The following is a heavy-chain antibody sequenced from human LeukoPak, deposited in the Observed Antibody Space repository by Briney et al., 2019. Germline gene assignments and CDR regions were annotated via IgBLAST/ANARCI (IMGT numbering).Heavy chain of an antibody. CDR2: IYTRGSN. V-gene: IGHV4-4*07. CDR3: ARGRYCSADICSGGDAFDI. J-gene: IGHJ3*02. D-gene: IGHD2-15*01. CDR1: GGSINNYY. Sequence: SETLSLTCTVSGGSINNYYWSWIRPPAGKGLEWIGRIYTRGSNNYNPSLKSRVTMSVDTSKNQFSLKLSSVTAADTAVYYCARGRYCSADICSGGDAFDIWGQGTMVSVSS.